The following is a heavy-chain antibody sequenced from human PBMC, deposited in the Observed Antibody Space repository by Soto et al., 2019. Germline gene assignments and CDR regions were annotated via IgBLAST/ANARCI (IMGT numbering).Heavy chain of an antibody. Sequence: EVQLVESGGGLVQPGESLRLSCAASGFTFSSYWMHWVRQAPGKGLVWVSRINSDGSSTSYAGSVKGRFTISRDNAKNTQYLQMNRLRAEDTAVYYCVRTTLVVAAATREDYWGQGTLVTVSS. CDR3: VRTTLVVAAATREDY. V-gene: IGHV3-74*01. CDR2: INSDGSST. CDR1: GFTFSSYW. J-gene: IGHJ4*02. D-gene: IGHD2-15*01.